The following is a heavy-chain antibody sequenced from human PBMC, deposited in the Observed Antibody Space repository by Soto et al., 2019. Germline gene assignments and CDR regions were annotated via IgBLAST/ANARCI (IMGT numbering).Heavy chain of an antibody. J-gene: IGHJ4*02. CDR2: IHAGGNS. Sequence: EVQLVETGGGLIQPGGSLTLSCSASGFIVSRHYMSGVRQGPGQGPEWVSIIHAGGNSFFADAVKGRFTISTDTSKNTLTLHMTTLKVEGTAVYYCVREFTSWGQGTLVTVSS. CDR1: GFIVSRHY. CDR3: VREFTS. V-gene: IGHV3-53*05.